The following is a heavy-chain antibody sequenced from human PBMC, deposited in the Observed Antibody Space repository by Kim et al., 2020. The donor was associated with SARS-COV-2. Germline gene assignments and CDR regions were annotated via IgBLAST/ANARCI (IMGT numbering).Heavy chain of an antibody. J-gene: IGHJ4*02. Sequence: ASVKVSCKTSGYPFRSYGIVWVRHIRGQGLEWLGWINSFNDASYSAQILRDRLTLTTDRSTNTAFLELRNLGSDDMGIYFCARPEGSPHYDSSGRWEFWGQGTLVTVS. V-gene: IGHV1-18*03. CDR3: ARPEGSPHYDSSGRWEF. CDR2: INSFNDAS. CDR1: GYPFRSYG. D-gene: IGHD3-22*01.